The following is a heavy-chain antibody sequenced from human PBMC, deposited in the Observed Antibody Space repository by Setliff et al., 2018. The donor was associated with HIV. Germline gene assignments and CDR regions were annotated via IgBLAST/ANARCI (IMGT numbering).Heavy chain of an antibody. Sequence: SETLSLTCAVSGYAISSGYYWGWIRRPPGKGLEWIGSIYNRGSTYYNPSLKSRVTISVDTSKNQFSLKLSSVTAADTAVYYCARGAIAVAGISYYYYGMDVWGQGTTVTVSS. J-gene: IGHJ6*02. V-gene: IGHV4-38-2*01. CDR2: IYNRGST. D-gene: IGHD6-19*01. CDR1: GYAISSGYY. CDR3: ARGAIAVAGISYYYYGMDV.